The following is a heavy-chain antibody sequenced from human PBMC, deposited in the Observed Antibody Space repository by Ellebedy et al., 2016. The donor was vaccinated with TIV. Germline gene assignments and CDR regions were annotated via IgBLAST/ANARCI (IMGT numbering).Heavy chain of an antibody. CDR2: KRFDGRME. CDR3: TRETNPPPGALAGTGFDC. CDR1: GFSFSTYG. V-gene: IGHV3-30*02. J-gene: IGHJ4*02. D-gene: IGHD6-19*01. Sequence: GGSLRLSCVASGFSFSTYGMHWVRQAPGKGLEWVAFKRFDGRMEYKGDSVKGRFIIARDLSKNTLYLQMTRLGPEDTGIYYGTRETNPPPGALAGTGFDCWGQGTLVIVSS.